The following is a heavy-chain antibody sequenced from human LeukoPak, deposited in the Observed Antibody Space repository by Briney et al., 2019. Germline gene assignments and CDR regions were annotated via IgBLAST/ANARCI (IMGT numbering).Heavy chain of an antibody. V-gene: IGHV4-34*01. D-gene: IGHD6-13*01. Sequence: SETLSLTCAVYGGSFSGYYWSWIRQPPGKGLEWIGEINHSGSTNYNPSLKSRVTISVDTSKNQFSLKLSSVTAADTAVYYCARAVIAASPAGMDVWGQGTTVTVS. CDR3: ARAVIAASPAGMDV. CDR2: INHSGST. J-gene: IGHJ6*02. CDR1: GGSFSGYY.